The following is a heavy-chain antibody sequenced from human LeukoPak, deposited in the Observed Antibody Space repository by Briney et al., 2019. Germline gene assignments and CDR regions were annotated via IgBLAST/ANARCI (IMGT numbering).Heavy chain of an antibody. CDR1: GFTFSSYT. Sequence: GGSLRLSCAASGFTFSSYTMNWVRQAPGKGLEWVSYISPSSTSIYYADSVKGRFTISRDNAKNSLSLQMNSLRAEDTAVYYCARGNCFDYWGQGVLVTVSS. CDR2: ISPSSTSI. V-gene: IGHV3-48*01. J-gene: IGHJ4*02. CDR3: ARGNCFDY.